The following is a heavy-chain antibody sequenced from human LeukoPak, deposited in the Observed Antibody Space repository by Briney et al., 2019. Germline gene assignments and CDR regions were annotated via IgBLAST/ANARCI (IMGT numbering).Heavy chain of an antibody. CDR1: GFIFTRSA. V-gene: IGHV3-23*01. J-gene: IGHJ4*02. CDR3: AKVSVRQVELGYFDS. Sequence: GGSLRLLCAASGFIFTRSAMSWVRQVPGKGLEWVSSISGSTATIRYADSVKGRFSLSRDNSNNTVFLQMNSLRAEDTAIYYCAKVSVRQVELGYFDSWGQGTLVTVSS. D-gene: IGHD1-1*01. CDR2: ISGSTATI.